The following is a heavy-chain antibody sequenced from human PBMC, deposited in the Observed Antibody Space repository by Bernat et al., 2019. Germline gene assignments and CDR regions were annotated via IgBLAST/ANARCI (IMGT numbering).Heavy chain of an antibody. CDR2: ISYDGSNK. CDR1: GFTFSSYA. J-gene: IGHJ4*02. Sequence: QVQLVESGGGVVQPGRSLRLSCAASGFTFSSYAMHWVRQAPGKGLEWVAVISYDGSNKYYAGSVKGRFTISRDNSKNTLYLQMNSLRAEDTAVYYCARGAEELWLEQCLDYWGQGTLVTVSS. V-gene: IGHV3-30-3*01. CDR3: ARGAEELWLEQCLDY. D-gene: IGHD6-19*01.